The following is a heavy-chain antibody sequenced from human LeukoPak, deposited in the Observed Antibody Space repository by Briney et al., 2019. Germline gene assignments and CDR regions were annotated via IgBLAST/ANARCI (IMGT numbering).Heavy chain of an antibody. CDR2: INHSGST. CDR3: ARSLSSRQRGSGAYYYMDV. D-gene: IGHD6-19*01. Sequence: PSETLSLTCAVYGGSFSGYYWSWIRQPPGKGLEWIGEINHSGSTNYNPSLKSRVTISVDTSKNQFSLKLSSVTAADTAVYYCARSLSSRQRGSGAYYYMDVWGKGTTVTISS. J-gene: IGHJ6*03. V-gene: IGHV4-34*01. CDR1: GGSFSGYY.